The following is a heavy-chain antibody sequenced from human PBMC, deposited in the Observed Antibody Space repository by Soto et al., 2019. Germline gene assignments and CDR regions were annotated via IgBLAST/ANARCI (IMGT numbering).Heavy chain of an antibody. D-gene: IGHD2-8*01. CDR2: TYYTSTWNN. V-gene: IGHV6-1*01. CDR1: GDSVSSNSVT. J-gene: IGHJ3*02. CDR3: ARQWSNGGWIGYDI. Sequence: SQTLSLTCAISGDSVSSNSVTWNWIRQSPSGGLEWLGKTYYTSTWNNVYAGSVESRITINPDTSKNQVSLQVNSVTPEDTAVYYCARQWSNGGWIGYDIWGQGTMVTVSS.